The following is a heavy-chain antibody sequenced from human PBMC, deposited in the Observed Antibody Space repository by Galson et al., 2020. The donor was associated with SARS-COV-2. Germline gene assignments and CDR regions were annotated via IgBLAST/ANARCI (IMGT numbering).Heavy chain of an antibody. CDR2: IYYSGST. V-gene: IGHV4-31*03. Sequence: SETLSLTCTVSGGSISSGGYYWSWIRQHPGKGLEWIGYIYYSGSTYYNPSLKSRVTISVDTSKNQFSLKLSSVTAADTAVYYCARDSPTYSRSYFYFDYWGQGTLVTVSS. CDR1: GGSISSGGYY. CDR3: ARDSPTYSRSYFYFDY. D-gene: IGHD1-26*01. J-gene: IGHJ4*02.